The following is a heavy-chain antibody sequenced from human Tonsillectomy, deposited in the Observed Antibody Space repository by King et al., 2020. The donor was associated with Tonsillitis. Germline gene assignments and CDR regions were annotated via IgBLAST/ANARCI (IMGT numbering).Heavy chain of an antibody. CDR2: FDPEDGET. Sequence: QGQLVQSGAEVKKPGASVKVSCKVSGYTLTELSMHWVRQAPGKGLEWMGGFDPEDGETIYAQKFQGRVTMTEDTSTDTAYMELSSLRSEDTAVYYCATVTGTTSLLYSYYGSDVWGQGTTVTVSS. D-gene: IGHD1-20*01. J-gene: IGHJ6*02. CDR3: ATVTGTTSLLYSYYGSDV. CDR1: GYTLTELS. V-gene: IGHV1-24*01.